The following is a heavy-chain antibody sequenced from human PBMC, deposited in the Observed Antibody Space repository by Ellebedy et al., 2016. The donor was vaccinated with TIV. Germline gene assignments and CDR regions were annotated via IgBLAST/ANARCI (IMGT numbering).Heavy chain of an antibody. CDR1: GDSVSSNSAA. CDR2: TYYRSKWYN. Sequence: SQTLSLTCAISGDSVSSNSAAWDWLRQSPSRGLEWLGRTYYRSKWYNDYAVTVKSRITINPDTSKNQFSLQLNSVTPEDTAVYYCARAQPPTYYYDSSGYWYFDYWGQGTLVTVSS. CDR3: ARAQPPTYYYDSSGYWYFDY. D-gene: IGHD3-22*01. J-gene: IGHJ4*02. V-gene: IGHV6-1*01.